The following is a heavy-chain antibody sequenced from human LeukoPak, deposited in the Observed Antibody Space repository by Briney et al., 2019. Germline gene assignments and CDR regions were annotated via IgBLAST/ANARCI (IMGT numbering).Heavy chain of an antibody. J-gene: IGHJ4*02. D-gene: IGHD1-1*01. CDR1: GGSFSGYY. V-gene: IGHV4-34*01. CDR3: AREKGTSDY. Sequence: SETVSLTCAVYGGSFSGYYWSWIRQPPGKGLEWIGEINHSGSTNYNPSLKSRVTISVDTSKNQFSLKLSSVTAADTAVYYCAREKGTSDYWGQGTLVTVSS. CDR2: INHSGST.